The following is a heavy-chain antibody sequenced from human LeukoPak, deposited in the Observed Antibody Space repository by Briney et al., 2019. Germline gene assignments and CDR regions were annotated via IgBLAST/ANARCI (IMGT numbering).Heavy chain of an antibody. Sequence: GESLKISCKASGYSFTTYWIGWVRQMPGKGLEWMGIIYPGDSDTRYSPAFQGQVTISADKSISTAYLHWSSLKASDTAMYYCARHAGVASIVDYWGQGTLVTVSP. CDR2: IYPGDSDT. CDR1: GYSFTTYW. D-gene: IGHD5-12*01. J-gene: IGHJ4*02. V-gene: IGHV5-51*01. CDR3: ARHAGVASIVDY.